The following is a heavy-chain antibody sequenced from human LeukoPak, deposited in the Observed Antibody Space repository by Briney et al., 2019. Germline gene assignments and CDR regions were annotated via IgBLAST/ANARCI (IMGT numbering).Heavy chain of an antibody. J-gene: IGHJ4*02. D-gene: IGHD3-10*01. CDR2: ISYDGSNK. CDR1: GSTFSSYA. V-gene: IGHV3-30*04. Sequence: GRSLRLSCAASGSTFSSYAMHWVRQAPGKGLEWVAVISYDGSNKYYADSVKGRFTISRDNSKNTLYLQMNSLRAEDTAVYYCARDKDYGSGSFDYWGQGTLGTVSS. CDR3: ARDKDYGSGSFDY.